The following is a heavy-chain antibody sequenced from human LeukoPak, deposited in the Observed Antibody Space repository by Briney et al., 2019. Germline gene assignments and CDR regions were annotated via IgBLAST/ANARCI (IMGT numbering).Heavy chain of an antibody. CDR1: GFTVSSNY. CDR3: ARVGYDFWSGYYKGVGGDYYYYYMDV. D-gene: IGHD3-3*01. Sequence: PGGSLRLSCAASGFTVSSNYMSWVRQAPGKGLEWVSYISSSSSTIYYADSVKGRFTISRDNAKNSLYLQMNSLRAEDTAVYYCARVGYDFWSGYYKGVGGDYYYYYMDVWGKGTTVTVSS. CDR2: ISSSSSTI. V-gene: IGHV3-48*01. J-gene: IGHJ6*03.